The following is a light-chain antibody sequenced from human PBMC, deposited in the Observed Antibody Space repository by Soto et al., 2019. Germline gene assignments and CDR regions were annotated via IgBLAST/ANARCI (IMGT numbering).Light chain of an antibody. J-gene: IGKJ5*01. V-gene: IGKV3-20*01. Sequence: VLTQSPGTLTLSPGERATLSCRASHSVSRTYLAWYQQKPRQAPRLLIYGASDRATGTPDRFSGSGSGTDFTLTIRRLEPEDYAVYYCQQFDDSVTFGQGTRLEIK. CDR3: QQFDDSVT. CDR1: HSVSRTY. CDR2: GAS.